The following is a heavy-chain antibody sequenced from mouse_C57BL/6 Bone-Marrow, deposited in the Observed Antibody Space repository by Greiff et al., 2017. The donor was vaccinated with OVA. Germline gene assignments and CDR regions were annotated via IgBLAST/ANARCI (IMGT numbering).Heavy chain of an antibody. CDR2: IYPGSGST. CDR1: GYTFTSYW. J-gene: IGHJ4*01. V-gene: IGHV1-55*01. Sequence: QVQLQQPGAELVKPGASVKMSCKASGYTFTSYWITWVKQRPGLGLEWIGDIYPGSGSTNYNEKFKSKATLTVDTSSSTAYMQLSSLTSEDSAVYYCARASLRFLMDYWGQGTSVTVSS. D-gene: IGHD1-1*01. CDR3: ARASLRFLMDY.